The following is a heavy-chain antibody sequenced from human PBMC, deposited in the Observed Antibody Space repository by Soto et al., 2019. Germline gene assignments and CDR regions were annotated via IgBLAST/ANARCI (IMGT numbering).Heavy chain of an antibody. Sequence: GGSLRLSCAASGFTFSSYAMSWVRQAPGKGLEWVSAISGSGGSTYYADSVKGRFTISRDNSKNTLYLQMNSLRAGDTAVYYCAKDSWRYCSSTSCYHFDYWGQGTLVTVSS. D-gene: IGHD2-2*01. CDR1: GFTFSSYA. CDR3: AKDSWRYCSSTSCYHFDY. V-gene: IGHV3-23*01. J-gene: IGHJ4*02. CDR2: ISGSGGST.